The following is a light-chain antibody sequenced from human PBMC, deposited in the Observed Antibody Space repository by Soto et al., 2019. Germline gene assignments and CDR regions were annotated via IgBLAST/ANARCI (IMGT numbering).Light chain of an antibody. J-gene: IGLJ1*01. CDR2: EVS. CDR3: SSYAGRNSLV. V-gene: IGLV2-8*01. CDR1: SSDIGAYNF. Sequence: QSVLTQPPSASGSPGQSVTISCTGTSSDIGAYNFVSWYQQHPGKAPKLMIYEVSKRPSGVPDRFSGSKSGDTASLTVSGLQDEDEADYFCSSYAGRNSLVFGSGTKVTV.